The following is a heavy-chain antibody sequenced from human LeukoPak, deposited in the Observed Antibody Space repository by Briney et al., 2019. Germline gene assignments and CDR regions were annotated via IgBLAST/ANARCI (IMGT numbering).Heavy chain of an antibody. J-gene: IGHJ4*02. CDR3: VRGQVSSSSI. D-gene: IGHD6-6*01. CDR2: IEQDGGDT. Sequence: GGSLRLSCAASGFAFSSSLMSWVRQTPGKGLEWVANIEQDGGDTYYVDSVKGRFTISRDNAVNSLYLQMNSLRAEGTAVYYCVRGQVSSSSIWGQGTLVTVSS. V-gene: IGHV3-7*03. CDR1: GFAFSSSL.